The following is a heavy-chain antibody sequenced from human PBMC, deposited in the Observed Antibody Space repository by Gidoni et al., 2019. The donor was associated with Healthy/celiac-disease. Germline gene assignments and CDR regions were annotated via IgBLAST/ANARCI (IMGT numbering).Heavy chain of an antibody. Sequence: EVQLVESGGGLVQPGGSLRLSCAASGFTFSSYAMHWVRQAPGKGLEYVSAISSNGGSTYYANSVKGRFTISRDNSKNTLYLQMGSLRAEDMAVYYCARAKYDSSGYYHHWGQGTLVTVSS. D-gene: IGHD3-22*01. V-gene: IGHV3-64*01. CDR1: GFTFSSYA. J-gene: IGHJ5*02. CDR3: ARAKYDSSGYYHH. CDR2: ISSNGGST.